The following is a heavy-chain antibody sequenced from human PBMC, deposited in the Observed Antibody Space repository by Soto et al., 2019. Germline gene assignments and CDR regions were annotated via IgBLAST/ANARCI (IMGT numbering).Heavy chain of an antibody. J-gene: IGHJ4*02. CDR3: VRDIGFEFDY. CDR1: GDSVSSIRAA. CDR2: TYYRSKWYN. V-gene: IGHV6-1*01. D-gene: IGHD5-12*01. Sequence: SQTLSLTCAIAGDSVSSIRAAWNWIRQSPSRGLEWLGRTYYRSKWYNDYAVSVKSRITINPDTSKNQFSLQLNSMTPDDTAVYFCVRDIGFEFDYWGQETLVTVSS.